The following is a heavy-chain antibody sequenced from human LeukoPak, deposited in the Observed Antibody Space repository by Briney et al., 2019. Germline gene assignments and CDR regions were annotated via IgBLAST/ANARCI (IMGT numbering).Heavy chain of an antibody. CDR3: ARHRDSSGWPNYLDY. J-gene: IGHJ4*02. D-gene: IGHD6-19*01. Sequence: PSETLSLTCTVSGVSISGYYWSWIRQPPGKGLEWIGYIYHSASTNYNPSLKSRLTISIDTSKNQFSLKLSTVTAADTAVYYCARHRDSSGWPNYLDYWGQGTLVTVSS. CDR1: GVSISGYY. CDR2: IYHSAST. V-gene: IGHV4-59*08.